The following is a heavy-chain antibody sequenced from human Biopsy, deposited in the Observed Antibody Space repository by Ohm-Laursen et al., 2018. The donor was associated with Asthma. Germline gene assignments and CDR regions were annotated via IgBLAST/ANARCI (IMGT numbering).Heavy chain of an antibody. CDR1: GVSISSDY. V-gene: IGHV4-59*01. J-gene: IGHJ4*02. CDR3: ARGISRVTGLFDHFDS. CDR2: IYYSRST. D-gene: IGHD2-21*02. Sequence: GTLSLTCPVSGVSISSDYWSWIRQPPGKGLEWIGHIYYSRSTNYQPSLKSRVTISVDTSKNQFSLKLRSVTAADAAVYYCARGISRVTGLFDHFDSWGQGTLVTVSS.